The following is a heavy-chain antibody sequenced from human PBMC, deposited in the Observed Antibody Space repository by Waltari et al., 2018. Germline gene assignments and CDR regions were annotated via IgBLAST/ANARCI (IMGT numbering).Heavy chain of an antibody. CDR1: GFTFSSYS. Sequence: EVQLVESGGGLVKPGGSLRLSCAASGFTFSSYSMNWVRQAPGKGLEWGSSISSSSSYIYYADSVKGRFTISRDNAKNSLYLQRNSLRAEDTAVYYCASPIGYSSGWYNYWGQGTLVTVSS. CDR3: ASPIGYSSGWYNY. CDR2: ISSSSSYI. D-gene: IGHD6-19*01. J-gene: IGHJ4*02. V-gene: IGHV3-21*01.